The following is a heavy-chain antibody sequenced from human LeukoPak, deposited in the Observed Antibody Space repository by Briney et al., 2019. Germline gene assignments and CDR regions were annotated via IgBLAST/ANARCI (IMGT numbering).Heavy chain of an antibody. Sequence: PSETLSLTCAVYGGSFSGYYWSWIRQPPGKGLEWIGEINHSGSTNYNPSLKSRVTISVDTSKNQFSLKLSSVTAADTAVYYCASLNWDDAFDTWGQGTMVTVSS. CDR3: ASLNWDDAFDT. D-gene: IGHD7-27*01. CDR1: GGSFSGYY. CDR2: INHSGST. V-gene: IGHV4-34*01. J-gene: IGHJ3*02.